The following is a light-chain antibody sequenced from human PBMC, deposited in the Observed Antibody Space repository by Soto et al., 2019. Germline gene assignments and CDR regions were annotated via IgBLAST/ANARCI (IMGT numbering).Light chain of an antibody. V-gene: IGKV3-20*01. CDR3: QQYGDSPLT. Sequence: EILLTQSPSTLSLSAGEAVTVSCRASQSVAVNSLAWYQQKPGQTPKLLIYAASTRAAAVPDRFTGSGSGTDFALTISRLEPEDFAVYYCQQYGDSPLTFGPGTKVDIK. CDR1: QSVAVNS. J-gene: IGKJ3*01. CDR2: AAS.